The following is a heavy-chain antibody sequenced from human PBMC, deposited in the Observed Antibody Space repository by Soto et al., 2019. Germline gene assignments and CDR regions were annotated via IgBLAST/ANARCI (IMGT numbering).Heavy chain of an antibody. D-gene: IGHD3-22*01. CDR3: ARDRYYDSSGYSSYWYFDL. CDR2: IIPIFGTA. J-gene: IGHJ2*01. CDR1: GGTFSSYA. V-gene: IGHV1-69*12. Sequence: QVQLVQSGAEVKKPGSSVKVSCKASGGTFSSYAISWVRQAPGQGLEWMGGIIPIFGTANYAQKFQGRVTITADESTITAYMELRSLRSEDTAVYYCARDRYYDSSGYSSYWYFDLWGRGTLVTVSS.